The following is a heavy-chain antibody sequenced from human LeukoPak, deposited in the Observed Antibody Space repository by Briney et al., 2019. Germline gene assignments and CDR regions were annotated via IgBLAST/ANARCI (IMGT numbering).Heavy chain of an antibody. CDR2: IKQDGSET. D-gene: IGHD1-26*01. Sequence: GGSLRLSCAASGFTFSSYWMTWVRQAPGKGLEWVANIKQDGSETYYVDSVKGRFTISRDNAKNSLYLQMNSLRAEDMAFYYCAKGNSGSYSLDWFDPWGQGTLVTVSS. V-gene: IGHV3-7*03. CDR3: AKGNSGSYSLDWFDP. J-gene: IGHJ5*02. CDR1: GFTFSSYW.